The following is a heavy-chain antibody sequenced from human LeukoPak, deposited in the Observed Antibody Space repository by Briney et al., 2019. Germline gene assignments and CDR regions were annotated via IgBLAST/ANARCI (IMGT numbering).Heavy chain of an antibody. CDR2: ISYDGSNK. V-gene: IGHV3-30*18. J-gene: IGHJ4*02. CDR3: AKEPDRYISGWAY. D-gene: IGHD6-19*01. CDR1: GFTFSSHG. Sequence: GGSLRLSCAASGFTFSSHGMHWVRQAPGKGLEWVAVISYDGSNKYYADSVKGRFTISRDNSKNTLYLQMNSLRAEDTAVYYCAKEPDRYISGWAYWGQGTLVTVSS.